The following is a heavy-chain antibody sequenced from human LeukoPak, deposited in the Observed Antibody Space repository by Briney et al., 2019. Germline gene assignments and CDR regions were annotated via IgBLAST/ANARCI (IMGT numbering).Heavy chain of an antibody. V-gene: IGHV3-30*18. CDR2: ISYDGSNR. Sequence: PGRSLRLSCAASGFTFSSYGMHWVRQAPGKGLEWVAVISYDGSNRYYADSVKGRFTISRDNSKNTLYLQMNSLRAEDTAVYYCAKSRGYSGYDAMDVWGQGTTVTVSS. D-gene: IGHD5-12*01. CDR3: AKSRGYSGYDAMDV. J-gene: IGHJ6*02. CDR1: GFTFSSYG.